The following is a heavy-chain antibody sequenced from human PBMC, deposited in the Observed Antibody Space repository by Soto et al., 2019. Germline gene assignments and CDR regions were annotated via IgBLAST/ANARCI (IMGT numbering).Heavy chain of an antibody. CDR2: VTSKADGGTA. V-gene: IGHV3-15*07. CDR3: NAYPDFWGGHTPL. Sequence: EVQLVESGGGLVQPGGSLRLSCAASGFSITNTWMHWVRQAPGKGLEWVGRVTSKADGGTADYAAPVKGRFTVSRDDSKNTPYLQMNSLKMEDTAVYYCNAYPDFWGGHTPLWGQGTLVTVSS. CDR1: GFSITNTW. J-gene: IGHJ4*02. D-gene: IGHD3-3*01.